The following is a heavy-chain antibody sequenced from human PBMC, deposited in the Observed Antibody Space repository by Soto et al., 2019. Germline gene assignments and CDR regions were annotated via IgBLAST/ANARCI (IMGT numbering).Heavy chain of an antibody. V-gene: IGHV4-39*01. Sequence: SETLSLTCTVSGGSISSSSYYWGCIRQPPGKGLEWIGSIYYSGSTYYNPSLKSRVTISVDTSKNQFSLKLSSVTAADTAVYYCARHGGIAAAGYFDYWGQGTLVTVSS. J-gene: IGHJ4*02. CDR1: GGSISSSSYY. CDR3: ARHGGIAAAGYFDY. D-gene: IGHD6-13*01. CDR2: IYYSGST.